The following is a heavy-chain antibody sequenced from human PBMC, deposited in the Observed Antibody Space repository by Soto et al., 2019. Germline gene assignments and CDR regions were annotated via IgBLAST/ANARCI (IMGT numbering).Heavy chain of an antibody. CDR3: AKDPGLGLYQLPQDSGMDV. J-gene: IGHJ6*02. CDR1: GFTFDDYA. D-gene: IGHD2-2*01. V-gene: IGHV3-43D*03. CDR2: ISWDGGST. Sequence: GGSLRLSCAASGFTFDDYAMHWVRQAPGKGLEWVSLISWDGGSTYYADSVKGQFTISRDHSKNSLYLQMNSLRAEDTVLYYCAKDPGLGLYQLPQDSGMDVWGQGTTVTVSS.